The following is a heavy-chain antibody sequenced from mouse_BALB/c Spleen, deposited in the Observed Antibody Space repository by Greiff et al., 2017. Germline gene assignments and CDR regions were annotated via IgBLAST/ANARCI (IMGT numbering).Heavy chain of an antibody. CDR1: GFNIKDTY. V-gene: IGHV14-3*02. D-gene: IGHD1-2*01. J-gene: IGHJ4*01. CDR2: IDPANGNT. Sequence: VQLQQSGAELVKPGASVKLSCTASGFNIKDTYMHWVKQRPEQGLEWIGRIDPANGNTKYDPKFQGKATITADTSSNTAYLQLSSLTSEDTAVYYCASLRLPPYYAMDYWGQGTSVTVSS. CDR3: ASLRLPPYYAMDY.